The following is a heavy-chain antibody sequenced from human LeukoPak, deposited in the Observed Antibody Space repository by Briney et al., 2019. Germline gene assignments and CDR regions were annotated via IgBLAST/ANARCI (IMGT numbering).Heavy chain of an antibody. D-gene: IGHD2-8*01. V-gene: IGHV4-61*08. CDR2: NMNT. CDR3: ATYYVNGAGRGH. CDR1: GASVSSGDHH. Sequence: PSETLSLTSIVSGASVSSGDHHWSWIRQAPGKGLEWIGHNMNTYYNPSLKSRVTISIDTSKNQFSLMLSTVTAADTAIYYCATYYVNGAGRGHWGPGTLVTVSS. J-gene: IGHJ4*02.